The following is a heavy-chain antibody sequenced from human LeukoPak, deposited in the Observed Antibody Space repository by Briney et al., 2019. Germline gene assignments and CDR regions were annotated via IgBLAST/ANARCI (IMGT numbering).Heavy chain of an antibody. CDR3: ARQYCSSTSCHNYFDY. CDR1: GYTFTGYY. CDR2: INPNSGGT. V-gene: IGHV1-2*02. D-gene: IGHD2-2*02. Sequence: ASVKVSCKASGYTFTGYYMHWVRQAPGQGLEWMGWINPNSGGTNYAQKFQGKVTMTRDTSISTAYMELSRLRSDDTAVYYCARQYCSSTSCHNYFDYWGQGTLVTVSS. J-gene: IGHJ4*02.